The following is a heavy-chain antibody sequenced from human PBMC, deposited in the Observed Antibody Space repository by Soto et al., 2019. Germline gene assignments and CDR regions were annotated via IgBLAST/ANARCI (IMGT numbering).Heavy chain of an antibody. D-gene: IGHD1-7*01. V-gene: IGHV4-39*01. CDR2: MFYTGTS. CDR3: ARHINWNYQVDP. J-gene: IGHJ5*02. Sequence: PSLTCTVYGDSISSVSHYWGWIRQPPGKGLEWIGSMFYTGTSYYNPSLKSRVTMSLDTSRNEFSLNLSSVTAADTAVYYFARHINWNYQVDPCGQGSLVIGSA. CDR1: GDSISSVSHY.